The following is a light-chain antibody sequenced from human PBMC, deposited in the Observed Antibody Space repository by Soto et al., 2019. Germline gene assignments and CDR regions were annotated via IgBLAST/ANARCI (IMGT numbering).Light chain of an antibody. CDR1: QSVSRN. CDR2: GAS. Sequence: EIVMTQSPATLSVSPGERATLSCRASQSVSRNLAWYQQKTGQDPRLLIYGASTRATGSPARFSGSGSGAEFTLTISSLQSEDFAVYYCQQYNNWPPLTFGGGTKVEIK. V-gene: IGKV3-15*01. CDR3: QQYNNWPPLT. J-gene: IGKJ4*01.